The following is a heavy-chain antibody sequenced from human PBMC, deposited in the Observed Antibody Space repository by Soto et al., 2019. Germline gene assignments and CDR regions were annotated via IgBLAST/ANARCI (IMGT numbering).Heavy chain of an antibody. CDR2: ISHDGNYK. J-gene: IGHJ5*02. CDR1: GFTFNTHC. V-gene: IGHV3-30*03. Sequence: QLQLMESGGGVVQPGRSLRLSCAASGFTFNTHCMHWVRQAPGKGLEWVAVISHDGNYKYYAESAKGRFTISRDNSNNALYLEMNSLRVEDTAFYYCKASPPATPRDWFDPWGQGTLVTVSS. CDR3: KASPPATPRDWFDP.